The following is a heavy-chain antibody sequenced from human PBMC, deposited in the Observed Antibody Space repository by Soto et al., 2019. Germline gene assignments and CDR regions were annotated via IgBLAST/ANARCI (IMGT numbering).Heavy chain of an antibody. CDR3: TRGAGQGSGSYD. CDR2: VSTYNGTT. D-gene: IGHD3-10*01. V-gene: IGHV1-18*01. Sequence: QVQLVPSGAEVKKPGASVKVSCKASGYIFTSFGITWVRQAPGQGLEWMGWVSTYNGTTKYAQKLQGRVTMSTDTATSTAYMELRSLRSDDTAVYYCTRGAGQGSGSYDWGQGTLVTVSS. J-gene: IGHJ4*02. CDR1: GYIFTSFG.